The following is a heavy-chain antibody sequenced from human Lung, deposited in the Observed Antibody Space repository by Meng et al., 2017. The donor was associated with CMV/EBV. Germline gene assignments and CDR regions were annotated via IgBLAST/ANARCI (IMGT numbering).Heavy chain of an antibody. J-gene: IGHJ4*02. CDR1: GGTFSSYA. CDR3: ARDPPRGYSYGWDDY. V-gene: IGHV1-69*05. Sequence: SXXVSXKASGGTFSSYAISWVRQAPGQGLEWMGGIIPIFGTANYAQKFQGRVTITTDESTSTAYMELSSLRSEDTAVYYCARDPPRGYSYGWDDYLGQGTLVTVSS. CDR2: IIPIFGTA. D-gene: IGHD5-18*01.